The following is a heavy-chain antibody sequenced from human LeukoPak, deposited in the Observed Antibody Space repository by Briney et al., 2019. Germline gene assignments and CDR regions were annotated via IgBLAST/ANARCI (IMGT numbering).Heavy chain of an antibody. J-gene: IGHJ4*02. CDR3: ASSRSTRGDYFDS. CDR1: GYSISSGYY. CDR2: IYHSGST. Sequence: SETLSLTCTVSGYSISSGYYWGWIRQPPGKGLEWIGSIYHSGSTYYNPSLKSRVTISVDTSKNQFSLKLSSVTAADTAVYYCASSRSTRGDYFDSWGQGTLVTVSS. D-gene: IGHD2-2*01. V-gene: IGHV4-38-2*02.